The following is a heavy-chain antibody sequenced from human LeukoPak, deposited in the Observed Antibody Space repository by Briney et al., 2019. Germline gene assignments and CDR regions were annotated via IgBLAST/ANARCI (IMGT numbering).Heavy chain of an antibody. CDR1: GFTFSGSA. CDR3: TREYSSSWYEGFYFDS. D-gene: IGHD6-13*01. J-gene: IGHJ4*02. V-gene: IGHV3-73*01. Sequence: GGSLRLSCAASGFTFSGSAMHWVRQASGKGLEWVGRIRSKDNNYATAYAASVKGRFTISRDESKNTAYLQMSSLKTEDTAVYYCTREYSSSWYEGFYFDSWGQGTLVTVSS. CDR2: IRSKDNNYAT.